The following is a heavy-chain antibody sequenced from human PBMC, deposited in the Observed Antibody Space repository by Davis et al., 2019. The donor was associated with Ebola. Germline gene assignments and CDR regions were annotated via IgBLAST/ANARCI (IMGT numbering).Heavy chain of an antibody. CDR2: IYFSGST. J-gene: IGHJ6*04. CDR3: ARAPRKDLMDV. V-gene: IGHV4-31*03. CDR1: GGSFNSGGYY. Sequence: PSETLSLTCTVSGGSFNSGGYYWNWIRQSPGQGLEWIGYIYFSGSTYYKPSLKSRVTISVDTSKNQFSLKLSSVTAADTAVYYCARAPRKDLMDVWGKGTMVAVSS.